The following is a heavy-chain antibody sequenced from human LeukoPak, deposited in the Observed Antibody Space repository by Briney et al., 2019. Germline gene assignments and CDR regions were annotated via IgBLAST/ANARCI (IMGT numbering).Heavy chain of an antibody. D-gene: IGHD3-10*01. CDR3: ARDPSFYYNSGSSNTFDN. CDR1: GFTFHRYA. Sequence: GGPLRLSCVGSGFTFHRYALHWLRQVPGKGLFWVAIISHDATDTNYADSVKGRFTISRDNSKRILYLEMNSLTTEDTAVYYCARDPSFYYNSGSSNTFDNWGLGTLVTVSS. J-gene: IGHJ4*02. V-gene: IGHV3-30*01. CDR2: ISHDATDT.